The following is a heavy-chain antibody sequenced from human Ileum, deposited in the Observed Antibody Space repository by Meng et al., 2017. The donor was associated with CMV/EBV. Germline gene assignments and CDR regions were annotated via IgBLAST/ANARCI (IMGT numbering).Heavy chain of an antibody. J-gene: IGHJ5*02. CDR3: ARAGGQGGWFDP. V-gene: IGHV1-69*15. Sequence: QVQLVQCGAEVKKPGSSVKVSCKASGGTFSSYVISWVRQAPGQGLEWMGTIIPIFGTSNYAQKFQDRVTITADESTSTAYMELSSLRPEDTAVYYCARAGGQGGWFDPWGQGTLVTVSS. CDR1: GGTFSSYV. CDR2: IIPIFGTS. D-gene: IGHD3-10*01.